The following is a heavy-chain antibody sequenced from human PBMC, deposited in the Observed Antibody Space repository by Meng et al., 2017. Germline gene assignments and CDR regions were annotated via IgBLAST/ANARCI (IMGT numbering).Heavy chain of an antibody. CDR3: ARLTVAGYLDYYYGMDV. J-gene: IGHJ6*02. V-gene: IGHV3-48*03. D-gene: IGHD6-19*01. CDR2: ISSSGSTI. CDR1: GFTFSSYE. Sequence: GESLKISCAASGFTFSSYEMNWVRQAPGKGLEWVSYISSSGSTIYYADSVKGRFTISRDNAKNSLYLQMNSLRAEDTAVYYCARLTVAGYLDYYYGMDVWGQGTTVTVSS.